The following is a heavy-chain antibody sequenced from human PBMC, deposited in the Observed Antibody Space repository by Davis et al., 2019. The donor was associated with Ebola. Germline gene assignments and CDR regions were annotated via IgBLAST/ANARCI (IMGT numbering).Heavy chain of an antibody. V-gene: IGHV1-46*01. J-gene: IGHJ5*02. CDR2: INPSDGGT. CDR1: GYTFTNYY. D-gene: IGHD3-22*01. Sequence: AASVKVSCKASGYTFTNYYMHWVRQTPGRGLEWMGMINPSDGGTNYAEKFQDRVTMTRDTSTSAVYLELNSLRSGDTAVYYCARGVFYDNSGYYGTQNWFDPWPGNPGHRLL. CDR3: ARGVFYDNSGYYGTQNWFDP.